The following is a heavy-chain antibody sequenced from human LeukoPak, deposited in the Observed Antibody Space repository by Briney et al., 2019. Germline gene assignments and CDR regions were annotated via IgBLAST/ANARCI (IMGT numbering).Heavy chain of an antibody. Sequence: SETLSLTCAVYGGSFSGYYWSWIRQPPGKGLEWIGSVSHDGITKYSPSLGGRVSLSADTSKNAFFMEVHSVTAADSAIYYCARRTIFCSFINCSPFDPWGQGTLVTVSS. CDR2: VSHDGIT. CDR3: ARRTIFCSFINCSPFDP. J-gene: IGHJ5*02. CDR1: GGSFSGYY. D-gene: IGHD3-3*01. V-gene: IGHV4-34*01.